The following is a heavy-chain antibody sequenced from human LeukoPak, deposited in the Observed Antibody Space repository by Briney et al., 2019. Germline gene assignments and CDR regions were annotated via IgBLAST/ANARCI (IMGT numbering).Heavy chain of an antibody. Sequence: GSLRLSCAASGFTFSTYAMSWVRQAPGKGLEWVSAISGSGGSTYYADSVKGRFTISRDNSKSTVYLQMNSLRAEDTAIYYCAKDFYDSSGSRYDYWGQGTLVTVSS. CDR3: AKDFYDSSGSRYDY. CDR1: GFTFSTYA. V-gene: IGHV3-23*01. J-gene: IGHJ4*02. CDR2: ISGSGGST. D-gene: IGHD3-22*01.